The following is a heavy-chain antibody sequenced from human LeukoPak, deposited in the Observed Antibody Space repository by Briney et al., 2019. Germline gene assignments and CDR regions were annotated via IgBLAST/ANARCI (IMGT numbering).Heavy chain of an antibody. CDR2: IYYSGST. V-gene: IGHV4-39*07. Sequence: SETLSLTCSVSGGSISIRSSYWGWIRQPPGKGLEWIGSIYYSGSTYYNPSLKSRVTISVDTSKNQFSLKLSSVTAADTAVYYCARAGDYGPENYWGQGTLVTVSS. CDR3: ARAGDYGPENY. D-gene: IGHD4-17*01. J-gene: IGHJ4*02. CDR1: GGSISIRSSY.